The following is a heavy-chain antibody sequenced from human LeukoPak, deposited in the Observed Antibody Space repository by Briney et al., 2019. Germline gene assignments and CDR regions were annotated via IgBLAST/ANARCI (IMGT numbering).Heavy chain of an antibody. D-gene: IGHD3-9*01. Sequence: SETLSLTCTVSVGSISSGGYYWSWIRQPPGKGLEWIGYIYHSGSTYYNPSLKSRVTISVDRSKNQFSLKLSSVTAADTAVYYCARGEKLVKAPGFWGQGTLVTVSS. V-gene: IGHV4-30-2*01. CDR2: IYHSGST. CDR3: ARGEKLVKAPGF. J-gene: IGHJ4*02. CDR1: VGSISSGGYY.